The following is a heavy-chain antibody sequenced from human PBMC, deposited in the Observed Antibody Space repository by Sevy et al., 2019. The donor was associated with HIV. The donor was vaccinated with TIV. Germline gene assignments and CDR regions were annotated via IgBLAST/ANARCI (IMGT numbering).Heavy chain of an antibody. Sequence: GGSLRLSCAASGFTVSSNYMSWVRQAPGKGLEWVSVIYSGGSTYYADSVKGRFTISRDNSKNTLYLQMNSLRAVDTAVYYCATYSRSFRFSFDYWGQGTLVTVSS. V-gene: IGHV3-53*01. D-gene: IGHD6-13*01. CDR1: GFTVSSNY. CDR3: ATYSRSFRFSFDY. J-gene: IGHJ4*02. CDR2: IYSGGST.